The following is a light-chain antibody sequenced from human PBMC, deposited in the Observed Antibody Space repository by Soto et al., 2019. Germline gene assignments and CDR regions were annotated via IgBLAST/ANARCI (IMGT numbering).Light chain of an antibody. CDR3: QQYGSSPPIT. J-gene: IGKJ5*01. CDR1: QSVSSSY. CDR2: GAS. Sequence: EIVLTQSPGTLSLSPGERATLSCRASQSVSSSYLAWYQQKPGQAPRLLIYGASSRATGIPDRFSGSGSGTDFTITISRLEPEDFAVYYCQQYGSSPPITFGQGTPLEIK. V-gene: IGKV3-20*01.